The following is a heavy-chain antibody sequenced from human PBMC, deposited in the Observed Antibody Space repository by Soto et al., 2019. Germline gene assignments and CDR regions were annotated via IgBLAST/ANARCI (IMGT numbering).Heavy chain of an antibody. CDR2: IIPIFGTA. D-gene: IGHD1-7*01. V-gene: IGHV1-69*01. CDR1: GGTFSSYA. CDR3: ARGKLELRWGWFDP. J-gene: IGHJ5*02. Sequence: QVQLVQSGAEVKKPGSSVKVSCKASGGTFSSYAISWVRQAPGQGLEWMGGIIPIFGTANYAQQFQGRVTSTADEATSTAYMELSSRRSEDTAVYYCARGKLELRWGWFDPWGQGTLVTVSS.